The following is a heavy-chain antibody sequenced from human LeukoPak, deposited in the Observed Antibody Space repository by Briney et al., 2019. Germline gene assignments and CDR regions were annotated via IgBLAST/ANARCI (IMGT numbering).Heavy chain of an antibody. CDR2: IKPKTDGETT. D-gene: IGHD2-21*01. CDR1: GFNFSSYA. J-gene: IGHJ4*02. Sequence: KTGGSLRLSCAASGFNFSSYAMSWVRQAPGKGLEWVGRIKPKTDGETTEYAAPVKDRFSISRDDSKSMMYLQMNSLKTEDTAVYYCITPLPYSAQGGQGTLVTVSS. CDR3: ITPLPYSAQ. V-gene: IGHV3-15*01.